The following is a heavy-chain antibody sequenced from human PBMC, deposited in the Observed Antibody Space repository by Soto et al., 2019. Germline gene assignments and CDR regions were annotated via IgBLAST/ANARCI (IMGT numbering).Heavy chain of an antibody. CDR3: AKDTYSRSWYF. CDR2: IDKSGGDT. Sequence: EVQLLESGGDLVQPGGSLRLSCAASGFTFTNYLMTWVRQAPGKGLEWVSSIDKSGGDTYYAASVKGRFTISRANSKNTLYLQMNGLRAEDTALYYCAKDTYSRSWYFWGQGTLVTVSS. D-gene: IGHD2-2*01. V-gene: IGHV3-23*05. CDR1: GFTFTNYL. J-gene: IGHJ4*02.